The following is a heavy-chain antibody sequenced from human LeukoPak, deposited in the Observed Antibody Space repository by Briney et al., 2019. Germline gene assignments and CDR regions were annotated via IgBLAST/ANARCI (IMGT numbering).Heavy chain of an antibody. CDR3: ASTKPDILTGYHSY. D-gene: IGHD3-9*01. J-gene: IGHJ4*02. Sequence: SETLSLTCTVSGGSISSSTYYWGWIRQPPGKGLEWIGSIYYSGSTYYNPSLKSRVTISVDTSKNQFSLKLSSVTAADTAVYYCASTKPDILTGYHSYWGQGTLVTVSS. CDR2: IYYSGST. CDR1: GGSISSSTYY. V-gene: IGHV4-39*07.